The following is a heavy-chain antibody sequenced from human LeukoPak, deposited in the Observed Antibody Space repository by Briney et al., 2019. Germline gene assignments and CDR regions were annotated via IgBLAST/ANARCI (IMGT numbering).Heavy chain of an antibody. V-gene: IGHV3-66*01. CDR3: ARGGVYGSGSYYNVYYYYGMDV. Sequence: PGGSLRLSCAASGFTVSSNYMSWVRQAPGKGLEWVSVIYSGGSTYYADSVKGRFTISRDNSKNTLYLQMNSLRAEDTAVYYCARGGVYGSGSYYNVYYYYGMDVWGQGTTVTVSS. CDR2: IYSGGST. D-gene: IGHD3-10*01. CDR1: GFTVSSNY. J-gene: IGHJ6*02.